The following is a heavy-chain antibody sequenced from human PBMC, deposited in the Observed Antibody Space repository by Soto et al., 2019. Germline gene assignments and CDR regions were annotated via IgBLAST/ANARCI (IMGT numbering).Heavy chain of an antibody. CDR2: IYSSGTT. D-gene: IGHD6-13*01. J-gene: IGHJ4*02. CDR1: GASISGHY. Sequence: ETLSLTCRVSGASISGHYWSGIRLPSGRRLQWVGRIYSSGTTNYNPSLKSRVRMSVDTDRNSFSLSLDSVTAADTAVYYCERNFDIAATGTAFDSWGRGVLVTVSS. CDR3: ERNFDIAATGTAFDS. V-gene: IGHV4-4*07.